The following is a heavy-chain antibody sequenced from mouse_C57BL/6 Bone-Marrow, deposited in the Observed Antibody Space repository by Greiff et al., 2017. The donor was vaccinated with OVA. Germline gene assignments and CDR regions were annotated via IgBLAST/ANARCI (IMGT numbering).Heavy chain of an antibody. CDR3: ARGGGWYFDV. Sequence: QVQLQQSGAELAKPGASVKLSCKASGYTFTSYWMHWVKQRPGQGLEWIGYINPSSGYTKYNQKFKDKATLTADKSSSTAYMQFSSLTSEESAIYYCARGGGWYFDVWGTGTTVTVSS. CDR1: GYTFTSYW. J-gene: IGHJ1*03. V-gene: IGHV1-7*01. CDR2: INPSSGYT.